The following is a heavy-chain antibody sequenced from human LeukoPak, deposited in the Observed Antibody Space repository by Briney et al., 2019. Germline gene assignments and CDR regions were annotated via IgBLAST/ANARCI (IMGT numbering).Heavy chain of an antibody. CDR2: ISESGDTT. Sequence: GGSLRLSCAASGFTFSNYAMNWVRQAPGKGLEWVSSISESGDTTHYADSVKGRFTISRDDAQNTLYLQMNTLRAEDTALYYCAKQWVDCWGQGTLVTVSS. V-gene: IGHV3-23*01. CDR1: GFTFSNYA. J-gene: IGHJ4*02. CDR3: AKQWVDC. D-gene: IGHD1-26*01.